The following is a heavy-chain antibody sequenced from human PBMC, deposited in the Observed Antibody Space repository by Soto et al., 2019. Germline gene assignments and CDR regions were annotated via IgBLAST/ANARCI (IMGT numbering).Heavy chain of an antibody. CDR1: GYTFTSYG. J-gene: IGHJ4*02. CDR2: ISAYNGNT. CDR3: ARVTRAAGRGGGVDY. V-gene: IGHV1-18*01. D-gene: IGHD6-13*01. Sequence: QVQLVQSGAEVKKPGASVKVSCKASGYTFTSYGISWVRQAPGQGLEWMGWISAYNGNTNYAQKLQGRVTMTTDTSTSTADMERRSLRSDDTAVYYCARVTRAAGRGGGVDYWGQGTLVTVSS.